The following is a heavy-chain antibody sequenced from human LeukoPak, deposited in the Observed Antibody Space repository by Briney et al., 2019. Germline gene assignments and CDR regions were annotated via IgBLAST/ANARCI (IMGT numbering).Heavy chain of an antibody. D-gene: IGHD1-26*01. V-gene: IGHV1-3*01. CDR3: ARDMGSGSLHY. CDR2: IDSGNGKT. Sequence: ASVKVSCKASGYTFTTYAIHWVRQAPGQRLEWMGWIDSGNGKTRYSQKFQDRVTITRDTSAGTAYMDLSSLRSEDTAVYYCARDMGSGSLHYWGQGTLVTVSS. J-gene: IGHJ4*02. CDR1: GYTFTTYA.